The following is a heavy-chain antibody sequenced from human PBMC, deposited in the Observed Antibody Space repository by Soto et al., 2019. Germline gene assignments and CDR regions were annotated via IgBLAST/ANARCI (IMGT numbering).Heavy chain of an antibody. CDR3: ARHVVPAANYFAY. CDR1: GGSISSYY. D-gene: IGHD2-2*01. Sequence: SETLSLTCTVSGGSISSYYWSWIRQPPGKGLEWIGYFFYSGSTNYNPSLKSRVTISVDTSKNQSSLKLNSVTAADTAVYYCARHVVPAANYFAYWGQGTLVTVSS. J-gene: IGHJ4*02. V-gene: IGHV4-59*01. CDR2: FFYSGST.